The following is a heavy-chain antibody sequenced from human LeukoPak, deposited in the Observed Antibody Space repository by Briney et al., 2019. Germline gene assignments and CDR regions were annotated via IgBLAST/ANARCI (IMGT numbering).Heavy chain of an antibody. V-gene: IGHV3-23*01. CDR3: AKEGLLWFGELFGNENWFDP. CDR2: VSGTGGRT. J-gene: IGHJ5*02. CDR1: GFTFSTYA. Sequence: PGGSLRLSCAASGFTFSTYAMSWVRQAPGKGLEWVSVVSGTGGRTYYADSVKGRFTISRDNSKNTLYLQMNSLRAEDTAVYYCAKEGLLWFGELFGNENWFDPWGQGTLVTVSS. D-gene: IGHD3-10*01.